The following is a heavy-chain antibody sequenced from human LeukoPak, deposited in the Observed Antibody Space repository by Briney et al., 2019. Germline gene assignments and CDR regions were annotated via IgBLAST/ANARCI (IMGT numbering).Heavy chain of an antibody. CDR1: GGSISSYY. CDR3: ARAVVTGGYYFDY. V-gene: IGHV4-59*01. CDR2: IYYSGST. D-gene: IGHD2-21*02. J-gene: IGHJ4*02. Sequence: PSETLSLTCTVSGGSISSYYWSWIRQPPGKGLEWIGYIYYSGSTNYNPSLKSRVTISVDTSKNQFSLKLSSVTAADTAVYYCARAVVTGGYYFDYWGQGTLVTVFS.